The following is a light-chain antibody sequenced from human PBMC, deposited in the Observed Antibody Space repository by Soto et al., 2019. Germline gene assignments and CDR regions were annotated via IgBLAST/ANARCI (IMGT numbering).Light chain of an antibody. J-gene: IGKJ1*01. CDR2: GAS. Sequence: EIVLTQSPGTLSLSPGERATLSCRASQSVSSGYLAWYQQKPGQAPRLLIYGASSRATGIPDRSSGSGSGTDFTLTISRLEPEDFAVYYCQQYGSSPWTFGQGTKVEIK. CDR3: QQYGSSPWT. CDR1: QSVSSGY. V-gene: IGKV3-20*01.